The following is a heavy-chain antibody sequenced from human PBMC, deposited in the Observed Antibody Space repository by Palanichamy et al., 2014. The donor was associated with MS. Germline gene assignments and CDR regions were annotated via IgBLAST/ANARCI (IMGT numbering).Heavy chain of an antibody. J-gene: IGHJ4*02. CDR3: AKDRTGHFDY. CDR1: GFIFDNHG. CDR2: ISSSGGLT. D-gene: IGHD2-8*02. V-gene: IGHV3-23*01. Sequence: EVQLLDSGGSLVQPGGSLRLSCVAPGFIFDNHGMSWVRQAPGKGLEWISVISSSGGLTDYADSVKGRFTISRDNSKNTLYLQMNSLRAGDTAIYYCAKDRTGHFDYWGQGTLVTVSS.